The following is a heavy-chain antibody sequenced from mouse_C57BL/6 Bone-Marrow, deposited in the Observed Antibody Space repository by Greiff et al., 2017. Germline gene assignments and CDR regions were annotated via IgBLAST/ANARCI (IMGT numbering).Heavy chain of an antibody. Sequence: EVKVEESGGGLVQPGGSMKLSCVASGFTFSNYWMNWVRQSPEKGLEWVAQIRLKSDNYATHYAESVKGRFTISRDDSKSSVYLQMNNLRAEDTGMYYCTLLLGRYFDVWGTGTTVTVSS. J-gene: IGHJ1*03. CDR2: IRLKSDNYAT. CDR3: TLLLGRYFDV. CDR1: GFTFSNYW. D-gene: IGHD4-1*01. V-gene: IGHV6-3*01.